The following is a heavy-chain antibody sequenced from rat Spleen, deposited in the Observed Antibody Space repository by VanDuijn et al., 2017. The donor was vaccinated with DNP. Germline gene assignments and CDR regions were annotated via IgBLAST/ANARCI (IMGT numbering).Heavy chain of an antibody. D-gene: IGHD1-11*01. CDR1: GFTFNNYW. V-gene: IGHV5-31*01. J-gene: IGHJ2*01. CDR3: AKGPNYGGWSDYFDY. Sequence: EVQLVESGGGPVQPGRSLKLSCVASGFTFNNYWMTWIRQAPGKGLEWVASITNTGGSTYYPDSVKGRFTISRDNGQNTLYLQMSKLGSEDTAIYYCAKGPNYGGWSDYFDYWGQGVMVTVSS. CDR2: ITNTGGST.